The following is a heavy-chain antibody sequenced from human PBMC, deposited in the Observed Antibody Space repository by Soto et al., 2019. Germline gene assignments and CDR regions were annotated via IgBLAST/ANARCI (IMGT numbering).Heavy chain of an antibody. CDR1: GFICSDFY. V-gene: IGHV3-11*01. CDR3: VRDRDRRWFDP. D-gene: IGHD3-10*01. J-gene: IGHJ5*02. Sequence: QLVESGGGLVKPGGSLRLSCTASGFICSDFYMAWIRQAPGKGLEWVSYISRAGSATYKDSVKGRFTVSRDNAKDSLYLQMNSLRDEDTAVYYCVRDRDRRWFDPWGQGTLVTVSS. CDR2: ISRAGSAT.